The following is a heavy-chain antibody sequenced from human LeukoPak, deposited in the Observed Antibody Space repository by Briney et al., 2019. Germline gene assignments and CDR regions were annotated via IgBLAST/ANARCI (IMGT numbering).Heavy chain of an antibody. J-gene: IGHJ1*01. CDR3: AQQVGYCSSGSCYFTY. D-gene: IGHD2-15*01. Sequence: GGSLRLSCAASGFSFNTYAMSWVRQAPGKGLEWVSAISNTGGSTYYADSVKGRFTISRDKSKNTLSLQMNSLRATDTAVYYCAQQVGYCSSGSCYFTYWGQGTLVTVSS. CDR2: ISNTGGST. V-gene: IGHV3-23*01. CDR1: GFSFNTYA.